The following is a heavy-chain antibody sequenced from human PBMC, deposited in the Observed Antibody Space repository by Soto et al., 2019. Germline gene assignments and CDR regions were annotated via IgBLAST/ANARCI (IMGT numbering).Heavy chain of an antibody. CDR1: GGSISSGGDY. V-gene: IGHV4-31*03. Sequence: TLSLTCTVSGGSISSGGDYWSWIRQHPGKGLEWIGYIYYSGSTYYNPSLKSRVTISVDTSKNQFSLKLSSVTAADTAVYYCARDRITIFGVVPFDYCGQGTLVAVSS. J-gene: IGHJ4*02. CDR3: ARDRITIFGVVPFDY. CDR2: IYYSGST. D-gene: IGHD3-3*01.